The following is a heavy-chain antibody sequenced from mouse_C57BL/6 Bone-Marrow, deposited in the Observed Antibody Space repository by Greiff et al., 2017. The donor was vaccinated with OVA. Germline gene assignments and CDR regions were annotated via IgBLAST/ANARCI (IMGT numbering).Heavy chain of an antibody. CDR3: ARWGYYGSSLYYAMDY. Sequence: VQLLQPGAELVKPGASVKLSCKASGYTFTSYWMHWVKQRPGQGLEWIGMIHPNSGSTNYNEKFKSKATLTVDKSSSTAYMQLSSLTSEDSAVYYCARWGYYGSSLYYAMDYWGQGTSVTVSS. CDR1: GYTFTSYW. CDR2: IHPNSGST. V-gene: IGHV1-64*01. D-gene: IGHD1-1*01. J-gene: IGHJ4*01.